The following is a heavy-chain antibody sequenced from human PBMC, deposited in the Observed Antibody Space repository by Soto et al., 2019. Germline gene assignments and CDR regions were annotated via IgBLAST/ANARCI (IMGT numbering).Heavy chain of an antibody. CDR2: MKQDGSEK. CDR1: GFTFSNYW. V-gene: IGHV3-7*04. D-gene: IGHD3-16*01. CDR3: AGGVYELDP. Sequence: EVQLVESGGGLVQPGGSLRLSCVASGFTFSNYWMGWVRQAPGKGLEWVANMKQDGSEKYYPDSVKGRFTISRDNAKNSLFLQMNSLRAEDTAVYYCAGGVYELDPWGQGTLVTVSS. J-gene: IGHJ5*02.